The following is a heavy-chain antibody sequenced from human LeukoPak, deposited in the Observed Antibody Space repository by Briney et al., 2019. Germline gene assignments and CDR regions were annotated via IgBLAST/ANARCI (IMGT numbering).Heavy chain of an antibody. V-gene: IGHV3-15*01. J-gene: IGHJ4*02. CDR1: GFTFSSYS. Sequence: TGGSLRLSCAASGFTFSSYSMNWVRQAPGKGLEWVGRIKSKTDGGTTDYAAPVKGRFTISRDDSKNTLYLQMNSLKTEDTAVYYCTTSGIVGATYVDYWGQGTLVTVSS. D-gene: IGHD1-26*01. CDR2: IKSKTDGGTT. CDR3: TTSGIVGATYVDY.